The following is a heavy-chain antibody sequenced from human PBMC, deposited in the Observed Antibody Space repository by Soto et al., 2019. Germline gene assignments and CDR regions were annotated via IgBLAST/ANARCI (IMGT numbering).Heavy chain of an antibody. Sequence: RHSCAAAEFNFSNYGIRRLIQTPGKGLEWVSGISGSGDTTKYADSVKGRFTVSRDNPKNTLYLEMNSLRAEDTAIYYCAKETYTNLSYCFGAWRHGTLRTVCS. V-gene: IGHV3-23*01. CDR2: ISGSGDTT. CDR3: AKETYTNLSYCFGA. D-gene: IGHD2-2*02. J-gene: IGHJ5*01. CDR1: EFNFSNYG.